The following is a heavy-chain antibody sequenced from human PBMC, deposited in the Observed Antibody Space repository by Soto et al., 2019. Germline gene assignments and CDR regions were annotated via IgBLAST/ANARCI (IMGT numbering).Heavy chain of an antibody. J-gene: IGHJ4*02. CDR3: ARGEYSGYDFDY. Sequence: GGSLRLSCAASGFTFSSYGMHWVRQAPGKGLEWVAVIWYDGSNKYYADSVKGRFTISRDNSKNTLYLQMNSLRAEDTAVYYCARGEYSGYDFDYWGQGTLVTVSS. CDR2: IWYDGSNK. D-gene: IGHD5-12*01. V-gene: IGHV3-33*01. CDR1: GFTFSSYG.